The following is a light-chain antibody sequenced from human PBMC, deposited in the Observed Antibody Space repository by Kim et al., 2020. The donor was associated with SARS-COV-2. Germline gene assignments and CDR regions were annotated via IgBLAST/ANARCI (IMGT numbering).Light chain of an antibody. CDR2: NVS. Sequence: GQSITISCTGTSSDVGGYNFVGWYQQHPDKAPKLIIYNVSQRPSGVSNRFSGPKSVNTASLTISGLQAEDEADYYCISYTSRSTYVFGTGTKVTVL. V-gene: IGLV2-14*04. J-gene: IGLJ1*01. CDR1: SSDVGGYNF. CDR3: ISYTSRSTYV.